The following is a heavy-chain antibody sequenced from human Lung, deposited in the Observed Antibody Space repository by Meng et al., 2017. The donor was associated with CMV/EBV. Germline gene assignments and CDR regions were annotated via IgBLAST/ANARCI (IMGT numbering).Heavy chain of an antibody. CDR1: GDSIPNHNW. CDR2: IPHRGSS. Sequence: QVQLRESGPALVKPSETPSLTCAVSGDSIPNHNWWAWVRQPPGKGLEWIGEIPHRGSSAYHPSLKSRVSMSIDKSKNQFSLKLTSVTAADTAVYHCLRRSGGSVWGQGTLVTVSS. CDR3: LRRSGGSV. J-gene: IGHJ1*01. D-gene: IGHD3-10*01. V-gene: IGHV4-4*02.